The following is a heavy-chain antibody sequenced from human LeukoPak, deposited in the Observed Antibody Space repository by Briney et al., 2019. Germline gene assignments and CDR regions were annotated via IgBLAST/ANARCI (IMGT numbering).Heavy chain of an antibody. Sequence: GRSLRLSCAASGFTFDDYAMHWVRQAPGKGLEWVSGISWNSGSIGYGDSVKGRFTISRDNAKNSLYLQMNSLRAEDTALYYCAKDQGSYYDSSESFQHWGQGTLVTVSS. J-gene: IGHJ1*01. CDR1: GFTFDDYA. CDR3: AKDQGSYYDSSESFQH. CDR2: ISWNSGSI. V-gene: IGHV3-9*01. D-gene: IGHD3-22*01.